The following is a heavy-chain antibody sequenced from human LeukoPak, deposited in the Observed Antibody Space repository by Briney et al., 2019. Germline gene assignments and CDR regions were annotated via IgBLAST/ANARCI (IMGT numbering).Heavy chain of an antibody. J-gene: IGHJ4*02. V-gene: IGHV1-69*13. CDR1: GGTFSSYA. CDR2: ITPIFGTA. D-gene: IGHD3-22*01. CDR3: ARGADSYYDSSGYYKPFDY. Sequence: SVKVSCKASGGTFSSYAISWVRQAPGQGLEWMGGITPIFGTANYAQKFQGRVTITADESTSTAYMELSSLRSEDTAVYYCARGADSYYDSSGYYKPFDYWGQGTLVTVSS.